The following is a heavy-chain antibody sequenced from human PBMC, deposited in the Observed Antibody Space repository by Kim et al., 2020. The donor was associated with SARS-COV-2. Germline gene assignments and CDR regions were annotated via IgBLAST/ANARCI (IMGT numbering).Heavy chain of an antibody. Sequence: GGSLRLSCAASGFTFSSYAMHWVRQAPGKGLEWVAVISYDGSNKYYADSVKGRFTISRDNSKNTLYLQMNSLRAEDTAVYYCASGYSSSWYLWGEYFQHWGQGTLVTVSS. CDR3: ASGYSSSWYLWGEYFQH. D-gene: IGHD6-13*01. CDR2: ISYDGSNK. J-gene: IGHJ1*01. CDR1: GFTFSSYA. V-gene: IGHV3-30-3*01.